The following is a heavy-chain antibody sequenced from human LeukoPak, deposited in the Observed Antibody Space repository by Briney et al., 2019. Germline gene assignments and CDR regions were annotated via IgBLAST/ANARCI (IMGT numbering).Heavy chain of an antibody. V-gene: IGHV1-69*04. CDR3: ARYGGNDNYFDY. Sequence: AASVKVSCKASGGTFSSYAISWVRQAPGQGLAWMGRIIPILGIANYAQKFQSRVTITADKSTSTAYMELSSLRSEDTAVYYCARYGGNDNYFDYWGQGTLVTVSS. D-gene: IGHD4-23*01. CDR2: IIPILGIA. CDR1: GGTFSSYA. J-gene: IGHJ4*02.